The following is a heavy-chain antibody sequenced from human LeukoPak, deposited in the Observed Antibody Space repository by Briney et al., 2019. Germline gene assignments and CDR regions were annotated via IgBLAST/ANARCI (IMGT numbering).Heavy chain of an antibody. Sequence: GESLKISCAASGFTFSSYAMHWVRQAPGKGLEWVAVISYDGSNKYYVDSVKGRFTISRDNSKNTLYLQMNSLRPEDTAVFYCARDGVAAAGDHYYHMDVWGKGTTVTVSS. CDR2: ISYDGSNK. CDR1: GFTFSSYA. V-gene: IGHV3-30*04. J-gene: IGHJ6*03. D-gene: IGHD6-13*01. CDR3: ARDGVAAAGDHYYHMDV.